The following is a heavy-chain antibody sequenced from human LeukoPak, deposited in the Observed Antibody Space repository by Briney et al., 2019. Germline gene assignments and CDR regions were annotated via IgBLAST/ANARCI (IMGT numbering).Heavy chain of an antibody. CDR1: GFTFSSYG. Sequence: GSLRLSCAASGFTFSSYGMSWIRQPPGKGLEWIGEINHSGSTNYNPSLKSRVTISVDTSKNQFSLKLSSVTAADTAVYYCARVLGTKVLWFGELSNNWFDPWGQGTLVTVSS. CDR3: ARVLGTKVLWFGELSNNWFDP. CDR2: INHSGST. J-gene: IGHJ5*02. V-gene: IGHV4-34*01. D-gene: IGHD3-10*01.